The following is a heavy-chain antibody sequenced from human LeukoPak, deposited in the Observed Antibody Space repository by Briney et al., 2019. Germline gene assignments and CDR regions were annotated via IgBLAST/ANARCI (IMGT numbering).Heavy chain of an antibody. CDR3: ARDPHCSSTSCLHYYYYGMDV. V-gene: IGHV4-4*07. Sequence: PSETLSLTCTVSGGSISSYYWSWIRQPAGKGLEWIGRIYTSGSTNHNPSLKSRVTMSVDTSKNQFSLKLSSVTAADTAVYYCARDPHCSSTSCLHYYYYGMDVWGQGTTVTVSS. J-gene: IGHJ6*02. D-gene: IGHD2-2*01. CDR1: GGSISSYY. CDR2: IYTSGST.